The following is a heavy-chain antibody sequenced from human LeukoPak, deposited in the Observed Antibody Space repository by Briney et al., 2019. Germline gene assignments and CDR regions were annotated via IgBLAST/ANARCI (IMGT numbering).Heavy chain of an antibody. CDR2: ISGSGGST. D-gene: IGHD6-6*01. CDR3: AKDPPESGFSSSLYYFDY. V-gene: IGHV3-23*01. CDR1: GFTFSSYA. Sequence: GGSLRLSCAASGFTFSSYAMSWVRQAPGKGLEWVSAISGSGGSTYYADSVKGRFTISRDNSKNTLYLQMNSLRAEDTAVYYCAKDPPESGFSSSLYYFDYWGQGTLVTVSS. J-gene: IGHJ4*02.